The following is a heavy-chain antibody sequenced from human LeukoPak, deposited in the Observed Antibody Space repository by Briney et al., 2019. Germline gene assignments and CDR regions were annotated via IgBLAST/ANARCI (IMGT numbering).Heavy chain of an antibody. Sequence: ASVKVSCKASGYTFTGYYMHWVRQAPGQGLEWMGWINPNSGGTNYAQKFQGRVTMTRDTSIRTAYMELSRLRSDDTAVYYCARDHLYYDFWSGSHHNWFDPWGQGTLVTVSS. CDR1: GYTFTGYY. J-gene: IGHJ5*02. CDR3: ARDHLYYDFWSGSHHNWFDP. V-gene: IGHV1-2*02. D-gene: IGHD3-3*01. CDR2: INPNSGGT.